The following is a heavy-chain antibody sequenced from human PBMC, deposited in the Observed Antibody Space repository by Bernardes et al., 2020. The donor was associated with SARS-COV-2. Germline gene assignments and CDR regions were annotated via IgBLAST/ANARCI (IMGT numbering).Heavy chain of an antibody. CDR2: IYYSGST. Sequence: SETLSLTCTVSGGSISSYYWSWIRQPPGKGLEWIGYIYYSGSTNYNPSLKSRVTISVDTSKNQFSLKLSSVTAADTAVYYCARMSIYCGGNCYALHYYYYYGMDVWGQGTTVTVSS. CDR1: GGSISSYY. J-gene: IGHJ6*02. V-gene: IGHV4-59*01. D-gene: IGHD2-21*02. CDR3: ARMSIYCGGNCYALHYYYYYGMDV.